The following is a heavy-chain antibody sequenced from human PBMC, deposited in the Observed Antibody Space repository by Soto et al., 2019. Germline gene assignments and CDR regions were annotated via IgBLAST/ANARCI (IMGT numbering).Heavy chain of an antibody. CDR1: GFSFTNYA. J-gene: IGHJ4*02. CDR2: ISVSGETT. V-gene: IGHV3-23*01. CDR3: AKEQWLIQGHFDY. D-gene: IGHD5-18*01. Sequence: EVQLLESGRGLVRPGGSLRLLCAASGFSFTNYAMSWVRQAPGKGLEWLSAISVSGETTYYADSVRGRFTISRDNSRATVFLQMSNLRAEDTALYYCAKEQWLIQGHFDYWGQGILVTVSS.